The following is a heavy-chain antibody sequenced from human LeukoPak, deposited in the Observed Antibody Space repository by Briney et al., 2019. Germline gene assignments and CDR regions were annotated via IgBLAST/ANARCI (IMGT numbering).Heavy chain of an antibody. Sequence: SETLSLTCTVSGYSISSGYYWGWIRQPPGKGLEWIGSIYHSGSTYYNPSLKSRVTISVDTSKNQFSLKLSSVTAADTAVYYCARERGGYYDSSGYESHFDYWGQGTLVTVSS. D-gene: IGHD3-22*01. V-gene: IGHV4-38-2*02. J-gene: IGHJ4*02. CDR1: GYSISSGYY. CDR3: ARERGGYYDSSGYESHFDY. CDR2: IYHSGST.